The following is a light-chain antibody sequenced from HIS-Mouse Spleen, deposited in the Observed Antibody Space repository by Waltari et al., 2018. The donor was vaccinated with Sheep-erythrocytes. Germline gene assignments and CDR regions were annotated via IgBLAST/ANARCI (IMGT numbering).Light chain of an antibody. J-gene: IGLJ3*02. CDR3: CSYAGSSTWV. Sequence: QSALTQPASVSGSPGQSITISCTGTSRDVGSYNLVSWYQQHPGKAPKLMIYEGSKRPSGVSNRFSGSKSGNTASLTISGLQAEDEADYYCCSYAGSSTWVF. V-gene: IGLV2-23*01. CDR2: EGS. CDR1: SRDVGSYNL.